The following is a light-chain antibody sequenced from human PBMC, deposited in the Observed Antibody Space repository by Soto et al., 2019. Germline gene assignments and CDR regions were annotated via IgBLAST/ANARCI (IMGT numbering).Light chain of an antibody. CDR1: GSNIGKNP. V-gene: IGLV1-44*01. Sequence: QAVVTQPPSASGTPGQRVSISCSGSGSNIGKNPVNWYQQLPGTAPKLLIYSHNQRPSGVPARFSGSKSDTSASLAISGLQSEDEADYYCAAWDDSLSGPVFGGGTKLTVL. CDR2: SHN. CDR3: AAWDDSLSGPV. J-gene: IGLJ2*01.